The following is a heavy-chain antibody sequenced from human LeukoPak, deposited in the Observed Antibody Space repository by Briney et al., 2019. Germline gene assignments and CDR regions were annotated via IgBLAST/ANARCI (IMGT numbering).Heavy chain of an antibody. CDR2: IYYSGST. Sequence: SETLSLTCTVSGGSISSGGYYWSWIRQHPGKGLEWIGYIYYSGSTYYNPSLKTRVTISVDTSKNQFSLKLSSVTAADTAVYYCARDPIGPYSTSSYGMDVWGQGTTVTVSS. CDR3: ARDPIGPYSTSSYGMDV. J-gene: IGHJ6*02. CDR1: GGSISSGGYY. D-gene: IGHD2-2*01. V-gene: IGHV4-31*03.